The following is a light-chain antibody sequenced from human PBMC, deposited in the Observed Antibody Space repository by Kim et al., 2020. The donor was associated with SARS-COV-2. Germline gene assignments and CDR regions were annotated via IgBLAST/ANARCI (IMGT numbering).Light chain of an antibody. J-gene: IGLJ1*01. CDR1: STNNGAPYH. CDR3: QSYDSSLSGYV. Sequence: SVPISCAGSSTNNGAPYHVHWYQQLPGPAPHLLIYGNTNRPSGIPDRFSGSKSGTSASLAITGLQAEDEADYYCQSYDSSLSGYVFGTGTKVTVL. CDR2: GNT. V-gene: IGLV1-40*01.